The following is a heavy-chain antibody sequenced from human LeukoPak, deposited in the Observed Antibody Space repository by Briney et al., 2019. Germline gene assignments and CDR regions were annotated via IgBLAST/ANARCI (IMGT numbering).Heavy chain of an antibody. Sequence: SETLSLTCAVPGGSISSNNWWGWVRQPPGKGLEWIGEIYHSGSPNYNPSLKSRVTISVDKSRNHFSLNLSSVTAADTAVYYCARAFSSSLFDYWGQGTLVTVSS. CDR2: IYHSGSP. CDR3: ARAFSSSLFDY. CDR1: GGSISSNNW. D-gene: IGHD6-19*01. J-gene: IGHJ4*02. V-gene: IGHV4-4*02.